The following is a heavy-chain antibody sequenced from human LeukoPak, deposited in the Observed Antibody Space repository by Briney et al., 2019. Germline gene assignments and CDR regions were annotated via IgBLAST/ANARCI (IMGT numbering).Heavy chain of an antibody. CDR3: ARAYSMSKTGHYFDY. CDR2: IVVGSGNT. D-gene: IGHD6-13*01. V-gene: IGHV1-58*02. CDR1: GFTFTRSA. Sequence: SVKVSCKASGFTFTRSAMQWVRQARGQRLEWIGWIVVGSGNTNYAQTFQERVTITRDMSTSTAYMELSSLRSEDTAVYYCARAYSMSKTGHYFDYWGQGTLVTVSS. J-gene: IGHJ4*02.